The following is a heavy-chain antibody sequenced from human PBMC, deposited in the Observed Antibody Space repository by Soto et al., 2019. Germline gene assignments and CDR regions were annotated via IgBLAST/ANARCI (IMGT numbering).Heavy chain of an antibody. CDR2: MYYSGST. V-gene: IGHV4-31*03. Sequence: QVQLRESGPGLVKPSQTLSLTCTVSGGSINSGGYYWNWIRQHPGKGLEWIGYMYYSGSTYYNPFLRSRVIMSADTSENHFSLKLSSVTAADTAVYFCARGNRQSGYSSSWVFDYWGQGTLVNVSS. J-gene: IGHJ4*02. D-gene: IGHD6-13*01. CDR3: ARGNRQSGYSSSWVFDY. CDR1: GGSINSGGYY.